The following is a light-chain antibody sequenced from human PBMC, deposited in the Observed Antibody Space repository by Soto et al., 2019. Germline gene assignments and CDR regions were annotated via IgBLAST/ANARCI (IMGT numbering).Light chain of an antibody. V-gene: IGKV3-20*01. J-gene: IGKJ4*01. CDR2: GAS. Sequence: EFVLTQSPGTLSLSPGERATLSCRASQTVSNNCLAWYQHKPGQAPRLLIYGASSRATGIPDRFTGGGSGTDVTLTIIRLLHEDVAVYYCQQYSSNPLTFGGGTKVDIK. CDR1: QTVSNNC. CDR3: QQYSSNPLT.